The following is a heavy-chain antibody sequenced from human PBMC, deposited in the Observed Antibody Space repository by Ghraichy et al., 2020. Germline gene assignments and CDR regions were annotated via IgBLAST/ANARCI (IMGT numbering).Heavy chain of an antibody. D-gene: IGHD2-15*01. J-gene: IGHJ4*02. Sequence: SETLSLTCAVYGGSFSGYYWSWIRQPPGKGLEWIGEITHSGSTNYNPSLKSRVNISVDTSKNQFSLKLSSVTAADTAVYYCARGSGYCSGGSCYYVYWGQGTLVTVSS. CDR2: ITHSGST. V-gene: IGHV4-34*01. CDR1: GGSFSGYY. CDR3: ARGSGYCSGGSCYYVY.